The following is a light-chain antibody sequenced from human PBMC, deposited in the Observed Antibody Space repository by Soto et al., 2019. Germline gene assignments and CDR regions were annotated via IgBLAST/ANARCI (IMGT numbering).Light chain of an antibody. CDR1: SCDIGAYNF. V-gene: IGLV2-14*03. CDR3: TSWTTSTTMI. Sequence: QSALTQPASVSGSPGQSITISCTGTSCDIGAYNFVSWYQQHPGKAPKLMLYDVNIRPSGVSNRFSGSKSGNTASLTISGLQAEDEADYYFTSWTTSTTMIFGGGTKVTVL. CDR2: DVN. J-gene: IGLJ2*01.